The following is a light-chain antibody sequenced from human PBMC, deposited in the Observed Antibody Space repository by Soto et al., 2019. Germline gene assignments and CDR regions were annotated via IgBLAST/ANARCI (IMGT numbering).Light chain of an antibody. CDR2: EVS. CDR1: SSDVGGYKY. V-gene: IGLV2-14*01. CDR3: SSYTSSSTLV. J-gene: IGLJ2*01. Sequence: QSALTQPASVSGSPGQSITISCTGTSSDVGGYKYVSWYQQHPGKAPKLMIYEVSHRPSGVSNRFSGSKSGNTASLTISGLQAEDEADYYCSSYTSSSTLVFGGGTQLTVL.